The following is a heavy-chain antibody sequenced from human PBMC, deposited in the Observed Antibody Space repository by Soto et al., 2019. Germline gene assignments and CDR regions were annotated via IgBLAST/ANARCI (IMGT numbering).Heavy chain of an antibody. V-gene: IGHV3-30*18. CDR3: AKGGEGTSTGTTGV. Sequence: GGSLSLSCAASGFTFSSYGMHWVRQAPGKGLEWVAVISYDGSKKYYADSVKGRFTISRDNSKNTLYLQMNSLRAEDTAVYYCAKGGEGTSTGTTGVWGQGTLVTVSS. CDR2: ISYDGSKK. CDR1: GFTFSSYG. D-gene: IGHD1-7*01. J-gene: IGHJ4*02.